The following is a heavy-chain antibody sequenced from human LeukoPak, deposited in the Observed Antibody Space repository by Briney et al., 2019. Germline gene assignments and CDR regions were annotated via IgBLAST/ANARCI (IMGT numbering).Heavy chain of an antibody. CDR1: GFTFSSYS. J-gene: IGHJ4*02. V-gene: IGHV3-48*01. Sequence: PGGSLRLSCAASGFTFSSYSMNWVRQAPGKGLEWVSDISSSSSTIYYADSVKGRFTISRDNAKNSLYLQMNSLRAEDTAVYYCARGAGPGSYYDYWGQGTLVTVSS. CDR3: ARGAGPGSYYDY. D-gene: IGHD3-10*01. CDR2: ISSSSSTI.